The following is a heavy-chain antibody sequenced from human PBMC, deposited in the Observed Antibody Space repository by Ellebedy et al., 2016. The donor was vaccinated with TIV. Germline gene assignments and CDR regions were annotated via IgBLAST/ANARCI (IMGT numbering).Heavy chain of an antibody. D-gene: IGHD1-26*01. CDR2: ISAYNGNT. V-gene: IGHV1-18*01. J-gene: IGHJ5*02. CDR3: ARGGLVGATTQGWFDP. Sequence: ASVKVSXXASGYTFTSYGISWVRQAPGQGLEWMGWISAYNGNTNYAQKLQGRVTMTTDTSTSTAYMELRSLRSDDTAVYYCARGGLVGATTQGWFDPWGQGTLVTVSS. CDR1: GYTFTSYG.